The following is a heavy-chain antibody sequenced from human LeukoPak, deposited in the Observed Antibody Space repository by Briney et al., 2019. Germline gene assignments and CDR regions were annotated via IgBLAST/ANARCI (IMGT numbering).Heavy chain of an antibody. V-gene: IGHV4-31*03. D-gene: IGHD2-8*01. J-gene: IGHJ4*02. CDR1: GGSISSGGYY. Sequence: SQTLSLTCTASGGSISSGGYYWSWIRQRPGQGLEWIGYIFYYSGSTYYNPSLRSRLTISLITSKNQFSLKLTSATAADTAVYYCARETNGGVGSHYYFDYWGQGTLVTVSS. CDR2: IFYYSGST. CDR3: ARETNGGVGSHYYFDY.